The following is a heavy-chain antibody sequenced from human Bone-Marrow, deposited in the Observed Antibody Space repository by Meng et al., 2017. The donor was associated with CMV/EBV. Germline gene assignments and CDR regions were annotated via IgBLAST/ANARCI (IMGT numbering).Heavy chain of an antibody. J-gene: IGHJ3*02. Sequence: GESLKISCTGSGFTFGDYAMSWVRQAPGKGLEWVGRIKSKTDGGTTDYAAPVKGRFTISRDDSKNTLYLQMNSLKTEDTAVYYCTTEPLGYCSSTSCPMPLDAFDIWGQGTMVTVSS. CDR1: GFTFGDYA. CDR3: TTEPLGYCSSTSCPMPLDAFDI. V-gene: IGHV3-15*01. D-gene: IGHD2-2*01. CDR2: IKSKTDGGTT.